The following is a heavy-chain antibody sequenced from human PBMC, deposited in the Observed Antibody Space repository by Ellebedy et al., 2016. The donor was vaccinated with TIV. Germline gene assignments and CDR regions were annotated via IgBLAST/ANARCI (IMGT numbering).Heavy chain of an antibody. Sequence: SXXASGGTFSSYAMHWVRQAPGKGLEWVAVISYDGSNKYYADSVKGRFTISRDNSKNTLYLQMNSLRAEDTAVYYCARDRGVRGSGYDLIGPFDYWGQGTLVTVSS. CDR2: ISYDGSNK. CDR1: GGTFSSYA. CDR3: ARDRGVRGSGYDLIGPFDY. J-gene: IGHJ4*02. D-gene: IGHD5-12*01. V-gene: IGHV3-30-3*01.